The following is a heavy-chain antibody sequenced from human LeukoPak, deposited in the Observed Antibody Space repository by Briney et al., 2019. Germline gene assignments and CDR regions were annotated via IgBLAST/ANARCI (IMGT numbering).Heavy chain of an antibody. CDR3: TTVPRLPYLFDY. V-gene: IGHV3-15*01. J-gene: IGHJ4*02. CDR1: GFSFSNAW. CDR2: IKSKTDGGTT. D-gene: IGHD5-18*01. Sequence: GGSLRLSCAASGFSFSNAWVSWVRQAPGKGVEWVGRIKSKTDGGTTDSAAPVKGRFTISRDDSNNTLYLQMNSLKTEDTAVYYCTTVPRLPYLFDYWGQGTLVTVSS.